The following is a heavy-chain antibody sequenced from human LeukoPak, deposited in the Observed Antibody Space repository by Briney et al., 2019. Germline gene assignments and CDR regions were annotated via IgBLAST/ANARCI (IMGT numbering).Heavy chain of an antibody. Sequence: PSETLSLTCTVSGGSISSYYWSWIRQPPGKGLEGIGYIYYSGSTNYNPSLKSRVTISVDTSKNQISLKLSSVTAADTAVYYCARGRLLYGGNSPFDYWGQGTLVTVSS. CDR1: GGSISSYY. V-gene: IGHV4-59*01. J-gene: IGHJ4*02. CDR3: ARGRLLYGGNSPFDY. D-gene: IGHD4-23*01. CDR2: IYYSGST.